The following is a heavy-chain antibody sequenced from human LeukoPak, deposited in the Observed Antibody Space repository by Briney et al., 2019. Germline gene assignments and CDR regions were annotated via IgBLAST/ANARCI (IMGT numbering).Heavy chain of an antibody. Sequence: GGSLRLSCAASGFSFSSYGMHWVRQAPGKGLEWVAVISYDGSNKYYADSVKGRFTISRDNAKNSLFLQMNSLRAEDTAVYYCARDRFSLIRGVIMSPTIDSWGQGTLVTVSS. J-gene: IGHJ4*02. CDR1: GFSFSSYG. CDR2: ISYDGSNK. CDR3: ARDRFSLIRGVIMSPTIDS. V-gene: IGHV3-30*03. D-gene: IGHD3-10*01.